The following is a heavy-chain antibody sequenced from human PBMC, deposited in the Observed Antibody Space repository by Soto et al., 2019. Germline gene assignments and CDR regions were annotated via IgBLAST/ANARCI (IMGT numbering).Heavy chain of an antibody. J-gene: IGHJ6*03. Sequence: GGSLRLSCAASGFTFSSYWMHWVRQVPGKGLVWVSRLYTDGSRASYADSVKGRFTISRDNAKNTLYLQMNSLRAEDTAVYYCARGAGGYYYMDVWGKGTLVTVSS. CDR1: GFTFSSYW. V-gene: IGHV3-74*01. CDR3: ARGAGGYYYMDV. D-gene: IGHD3-10*01. CDR2: LYTDGSRA.